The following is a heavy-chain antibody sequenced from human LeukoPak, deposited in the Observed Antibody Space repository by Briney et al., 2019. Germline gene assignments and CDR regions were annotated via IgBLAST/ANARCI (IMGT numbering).Heavy chain of an antibody. CDR1: GYTFSTYY. Sequence: APVKVSCKASGYTFSTYYMHWVRQAPGRGLEWMGIINPNGGGTTYAQKFRGRVTMTRDMFTSTVYMELTSLRSEDTAVYYCARDQSREWDSVSGWWFDPWGQGTLVTVSS. CDR2: INPNGGGT. J-gene: IGHJ5*02. V-gene: IGHV1-46*01. D-gene: IGHD1-26*01. CDR3: ARDQSREWDSVSGWWFDP.